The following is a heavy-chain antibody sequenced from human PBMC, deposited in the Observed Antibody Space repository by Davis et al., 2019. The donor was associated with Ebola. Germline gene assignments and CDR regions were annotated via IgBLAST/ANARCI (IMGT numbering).Heavy chain of an antibody. D-gene: IGHD5-18*01. Sequence: GESLKISCAASGFTFSDYYMSWIRQAPGKGLEWVSYISSSGSTIYYADSVKGRFTISRDNAKNSLYLQMNSLRSEDTAVYYCARDRTAMVGRDGMDVWGQGTTVTVSS. CDR1: GFTFSDYY. CDR3: ARDRTAMVGRDGMDV. CDR2: ISSSGSTI. V-gene: IGHV3-11*01. J-gene: IGHJ6*02.